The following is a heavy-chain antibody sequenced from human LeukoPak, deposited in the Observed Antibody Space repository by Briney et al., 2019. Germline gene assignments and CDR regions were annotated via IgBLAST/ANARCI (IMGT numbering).Heavy chain of an antibody. CDR2: IYYSGST. D-gene: IGHD5-12*01. V-gene: IGHV4-59*01. J-gene: IGHJ4*02. Sequence: PSETLSLTCTVSGGSISSYYWSWIRQTPGKGLEWIGYIYYSGSTNYNPSLKSRVTISVDTSKNQFSLKLSSVTAADTAVYYCAREAFRLAYYFDYWGQGTLVTVSS. CDR1: GGSISSYY. CDR3: AREAFRLAYYFDY.